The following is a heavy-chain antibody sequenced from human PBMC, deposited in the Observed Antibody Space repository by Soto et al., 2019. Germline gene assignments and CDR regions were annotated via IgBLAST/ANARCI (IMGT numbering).Heavy chain of an antibody. J-gene: IGHJ4*02. CDR2: IYWDDDK. D-gene: IGHD3-10*01. CDR1: GFSLSTSGVG. Sequence: QITLKESGPTLVKPTQTLRPTCTFSGFSLSTSGVGVGWIRQPPGKALEWLALIYWDDDKRYRPSLKSRLTITKDTSKNQVVLTLTKLDTVDTATYYCARGGWTTYYSPFFDYWGQGTLVTVSS. CDR3: ARGGWTTYYSPFFDY. V-gene: IGHV2-5*02.